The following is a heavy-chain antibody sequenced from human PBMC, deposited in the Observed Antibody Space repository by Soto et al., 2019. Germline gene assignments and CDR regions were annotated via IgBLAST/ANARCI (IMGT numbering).Heavy chain of an antibody. CDR2: IIPMFGTA. Sequence: QVQLVQSGAEVKKHESSVKVSCKAPGGTFSTYAISWVRQAPGQGLEWMGGIIPMFGTANYAQRFQDRVTITADEFTNTVYMELSSLRSEDKAVYFCASGIQLWLRRINNGYSGWGQGTLVTVSS. V-gene: IGHV1-69*12. CDR1: GGTFSTYA. J-gene: IGHJ4*02. CDR3: ASGIQLWLRRINNGYSG. D-gene: IGHD5-18*01.